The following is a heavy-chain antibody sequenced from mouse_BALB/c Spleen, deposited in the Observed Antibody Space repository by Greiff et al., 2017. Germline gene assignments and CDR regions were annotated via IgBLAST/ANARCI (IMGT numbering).Heavy chain of an antibody. V-gene: IGHV5-17*02. CDR1: GFTFSSFG. D-gene: IGHD1-1*01. J-gene: IGHJ4*01. CDR2: ISSGSSTI. CDR3: ARYYYGSSLYYAMDY. Sequence: EVQVVESGGGLVQPGGSRKLSCAASGFTFSSFGMHWVRQAPEKGLEWVAYISSGSSTIYYADTVKGRFTISRDNPKNTLFLQMTSLRSEDTAMYYCARYYYGSSLYYAMDYWGQGTSVTVSS.